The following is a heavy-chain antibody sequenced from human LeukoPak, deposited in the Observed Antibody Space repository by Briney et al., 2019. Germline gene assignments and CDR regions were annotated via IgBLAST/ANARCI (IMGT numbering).Heavy chain of an antibody. D-gene: IGHD2-15*01. V-gene: IGHV4-59*01. Sequence: PSETLSLTCTVSGGSISSYYWSWIRQPPGKGLEWIGYIYYSGSTNYNPSLKSRVTISVDTSKNQFSLKLSSVTAADTAVYYCASLTPVVAATLGYYMDVWGKGTTVTISS. CDR1: GGSISSYY. CDR2: IYYSGST. J-gene: IGHJ6*03. CDR3: ASLTPVVAATLGYYMDV.